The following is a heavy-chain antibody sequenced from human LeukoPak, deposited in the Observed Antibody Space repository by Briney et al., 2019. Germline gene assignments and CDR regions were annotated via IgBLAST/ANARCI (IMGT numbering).Heavy chain of an antibody. D-gene: IGHD5-24*01. Sequence: SETLSLTCTVSGGSISGYYWSWIRQPAGKGLEWIGRIYPSGSTTYNPSLTSRVAMSVDTSKDQFSLKLTSVTAADTAVYYCAGDRCAMCAFDIWGHGTMVTVSS. J-gene: IGHJ3*02. CDR3: AGDRCAMCAFDI. CDR1: GGSISGYY. CDR2: IYPSGST. V-gene: IGHV4-4*07.